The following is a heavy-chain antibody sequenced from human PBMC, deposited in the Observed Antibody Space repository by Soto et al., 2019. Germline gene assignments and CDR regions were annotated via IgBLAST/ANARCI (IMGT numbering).Heavy chain of an antibody. CDR3: ARDVGSSSGWYYGFDI. CDR1: GFTVSSNY. V-gene: IGHV3-53*01. D-gene: IGHD6-19*01. Sequence: EVQLVESGGGLIQPGGSLRLSCAASGFTVSSNYMSWVRQAPGKGLEWVSVIYSGGSTYYADSVKGRFTISRDNSKNTRYLQVNILIAEDTAGYYCARDVGSSSGWYYGFDIWGQGTMVTVSS. J-gene: IGHJ3*02. CDR2: IYSGGST.